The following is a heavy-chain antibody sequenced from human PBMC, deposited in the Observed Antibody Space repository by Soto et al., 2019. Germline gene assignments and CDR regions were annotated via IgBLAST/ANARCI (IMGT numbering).Heavy chain of an antibody. CDR3: ARDKRYYYDSSGLPRYYGMDV. D-gene: IGHD3-22*01. Sequence: SVKVSCKASGGTFSSYAISWVRQAPGQGLEWMGGIIPIFGTANYAQKFQGRVTITADESTSTAYMELSSLRSEDTAVYYCARDKRYYYDSSGLPRYYGMDVWGQGTTVTVSS. CDR2: IIPIFGTA. CDR1: GGTFSSYA. V-gene: IGHV1-69*13. J-gene: IGHJ6*02.